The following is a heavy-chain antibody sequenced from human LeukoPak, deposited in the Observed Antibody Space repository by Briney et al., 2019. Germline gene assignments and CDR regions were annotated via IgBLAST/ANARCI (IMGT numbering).Heavy chain of an antibody. CDR2: TYYRSKWYN. V-gene: IGHV6-1*01. J-gene: IGHJ5*02. CDR3: ARRLTQYDCFDP. D-gene: IGHD2-2*01. Sequence: SQTLSLTCAISGDSVSSNNAAWNWIRQSPSRGLEWLGRTYYRSKWYNDYAVSVKSRIIINSDTSKNQFFLQLRSVTPEDTAVYYCARRLTQYDCFDPWGQGILVTVSS. CDR1: GDSVSSNNAA.